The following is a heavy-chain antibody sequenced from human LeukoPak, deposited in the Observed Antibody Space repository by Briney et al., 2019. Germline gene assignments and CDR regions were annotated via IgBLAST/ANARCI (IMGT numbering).Heavy chain of an antibody. D-gene: IGHD2-15*01. Sequence: SVKVSCKASGGTFSSYTISWVRQAPGQGLEWMGRIIPILGIANYAQKFQGRVTITADKSTSTAYMELSSLRSEDTAVYYCAQPGKYCSGGSCYSFFDYWGQGTLVTVSS. CDR2: IIPILGIA. J-gene: IGHJ4*02. V-gene: IGHV1-69*02. CDR1: GGTFSSYT. CDR3: AQPGKYCSGGSCYSFFDY.